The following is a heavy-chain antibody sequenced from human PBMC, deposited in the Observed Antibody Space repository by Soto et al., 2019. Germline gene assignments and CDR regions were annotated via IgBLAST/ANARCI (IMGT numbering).Heavy chain of an antibody. Sequence: QVQLQESGPGLVKPSETLSLTCTVSGGSISSYYWSWIRQPPGKGLEWIGYIYYSGSTNYNPSLTSRVTISVDTSKNQFSLKLSSVTAAATAVYYCASLWGWSVDYWGQGTLVTVSS. V-gene: IGHV4-59*08. CDR1: GGSISSYY. J-gene: IGHJ4*02. CDR3: ASLWGWSVDY. D-gene: IGHD3-16*01. CDR2: IYYSGST.